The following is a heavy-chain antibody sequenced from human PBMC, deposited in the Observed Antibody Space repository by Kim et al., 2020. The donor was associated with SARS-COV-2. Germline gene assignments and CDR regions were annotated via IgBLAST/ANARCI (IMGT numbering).Heavy chain of an antibody. Sequence: ASVKVSCKASGYTFSSVDLYWLRQAPGQRLEWMGRINAGKGNTEYSQKFQGRVTISRDTSASTAYMELSSLTSEDTAMYYCARRSSASGPYDYWGQGTLVTVS. D-gene: IGHD3-10*01. CDR3: ARRSSASGPYDY. J-gene: IGHJ4*02. CDR2: INAGKGNT. V-gene: IGHV1-3*01. CDR1: GYTFSSVD.